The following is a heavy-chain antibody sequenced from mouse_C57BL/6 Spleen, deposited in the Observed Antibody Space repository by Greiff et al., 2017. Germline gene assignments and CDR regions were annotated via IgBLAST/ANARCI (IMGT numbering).Heavy chain of an antibody. D-gene: IGHD1-1*01. Sequence: QVHVKQPGAELVQPGASVKLSCKASGYTFTSYWMHWVKQRPGRGLEWIGRIDPNSGGTKYNEKFKSKATLTVDKPSSTAYMQLSSLTSEDSAVYYCARPRGSSYVGYFDVWGTGTTVTVSS. CDR1: GYTFTSYW. CDR2: IDPNSGGT. V-gene: IGHV1-72*01. CDR3: ARPRGSSYVGYFDV. J-gene: IGHJ1*03.